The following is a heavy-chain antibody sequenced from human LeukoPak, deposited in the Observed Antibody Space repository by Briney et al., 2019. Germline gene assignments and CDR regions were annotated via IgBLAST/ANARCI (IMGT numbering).Heavy chain of an antibody. CDR1: GYTFTTYG. V-gene: IGHV1-18*01. Sequence: ASVKVSCKASGYTFTTYGISWVRQAPGQGLEWLGWISAYNGNTNYAQKLQGRVTMTTDTSTSTAYMELRSLRSDDTAVYYCARANYYDSYGYFQYWGQGTLVTVSS. CDR2: ISAYNGNT. J-gene: IGHJ1*01. CDR3: ARANYYDSYGYFQY. D-gene: IGHD3-22*01.